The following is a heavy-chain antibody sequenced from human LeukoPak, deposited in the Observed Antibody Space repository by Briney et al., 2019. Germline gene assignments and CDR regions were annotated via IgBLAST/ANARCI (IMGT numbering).Heavy chain of an antibody. V-gene: IGHV1-69*13. D-gene: IGHD2-2*01. J-gene: IGHJ4*02. CDR3: AAVVPAVMGYFDY. Sequence: PVKVSCKASGGTFSSYAISWMRQAPGQGLEWMGGIIPIFGTANYAQKFQGRVTITADESTSTAYMELSSLRSEDTAVYYCAAVVPAVMGYFDYWGQGTLVTVSS. CDR1: GGTFSSYA. CDR2: IIPIFGTA.